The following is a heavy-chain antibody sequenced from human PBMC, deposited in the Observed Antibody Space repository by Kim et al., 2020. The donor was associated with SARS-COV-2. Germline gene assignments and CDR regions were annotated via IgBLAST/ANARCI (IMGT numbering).Heavy chain of an antibody. CDR2: ISGSGGST. CDR1: GFTFSSYA. Sequence: GGSLRLSCAASGFTFSSYAMSWVLQAPGKGLEWVSAISGSGGSTYYADSVKGRFTISRDNSKNTLYLQMNSLRAEDTAVYYCAKVFGSSSKGGYGMDVWGQGTTVTVSS. J-gene: IGHJ6*02. CDR3: AKVFGSSSKGGYGMDV. D-gene: IGHD6-13*01. V-gene: IGHV3-23*01.